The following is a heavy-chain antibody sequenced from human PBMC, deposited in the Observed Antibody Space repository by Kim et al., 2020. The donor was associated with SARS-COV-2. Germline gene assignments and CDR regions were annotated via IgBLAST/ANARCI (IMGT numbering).Heavy chain of an antibody. V-gene: IGHV4-39*07. CDR3: ARDIVVVVAATGWYFDY. J-gene: IGHJ4*02. D-gene: IGHD2-15*01. Sequence: LKSRVTISVDTSKNQFSLKLSSVTAADTAVYYCARDIVVVVAATGWYFDYWGQGTLVTVSS.